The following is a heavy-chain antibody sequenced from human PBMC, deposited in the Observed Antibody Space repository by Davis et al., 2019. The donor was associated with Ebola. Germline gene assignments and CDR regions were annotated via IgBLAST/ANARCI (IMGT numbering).Heavy chain of an antibody. CDR1: GGSISSSSYY. J-gene: IGHJ4*02. CDR2: IYYSGST. CDR3: ARQRTMDTAMVEGIDY. V-gene: IGHV4-39*01. Sequence: PSETLSLTCTVSGGSISSSSYYWGWIRQPPGKGLEWIGSIYYSGSTYYNPSLKSRVTISVDTSKNQFSLKLSSVTAADTAVYYCARQRTMDTAMVEGIDYWGQGTLVTVSS. D-gene: IGHD5-18*01.